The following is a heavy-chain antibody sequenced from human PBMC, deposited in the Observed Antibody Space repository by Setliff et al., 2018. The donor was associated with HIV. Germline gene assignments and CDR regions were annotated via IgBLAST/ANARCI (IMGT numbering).Heavy chain of an antibody. J-gene: IGHJ4*02. CDR3: VRGGTGWLRGLFDY. CDR2: VHTSGSS. V-gene: IGHV4-4*08. CDR1: GGSTSDFY. Sequence: PSETLSLTCDVSGGSTSDFYWSWIRQSPRWGLEWIGYVHTSGSSNYNLSLKSRATISVDTSTNQFSLKLTPLTAADTAVYYCVRGGTGWLRGLFDYWGRGILVTVSS. D-gene: IGHD5-12*01.